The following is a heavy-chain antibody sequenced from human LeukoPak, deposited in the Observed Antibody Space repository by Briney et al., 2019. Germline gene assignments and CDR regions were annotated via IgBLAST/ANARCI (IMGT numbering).Heavy chain of an antibody. CDR3: AKSDWFDP. CDR2: INSDGNRT. CDR1: GFTFSNYW. V-gene: IGHV3-74*01. J-gene: IGHJ5*02. Sequence: PGGSLRLSCAASGFTFSNYWMHWVRQAPGKGLVRVSRINSDGNRTYYADSVKGRFTISRDNSKNTLYLQMNSLRAEDTAVYYCAKSDWFDPWGQGTLVTVSS.